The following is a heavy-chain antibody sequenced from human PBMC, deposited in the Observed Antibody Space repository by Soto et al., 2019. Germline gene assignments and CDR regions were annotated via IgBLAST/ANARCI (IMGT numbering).Heavy chain of an antibody. CDR3: TRNLLGVRAFDT. CDR2: IRSKASGGPV. Sequence: EVQLVESGGDLVQPGRSLRLSCTTSGFTFADYAVSWLRQAPGKGLEWVSFIRSKASGGPVEYAASVKGRFTMSRDDSIRIAYLPMISLKPADTVGYYCTRNLLGVRAFDTWGQGAMVTVS. J-gene: IGHJ3*02. V-gene: IGHV3-49*03. CDR1: GFTFADYA. D-gene: IGHD3-16*01.